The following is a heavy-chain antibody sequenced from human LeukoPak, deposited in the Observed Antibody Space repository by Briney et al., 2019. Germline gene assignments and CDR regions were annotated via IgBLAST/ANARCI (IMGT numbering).Heavy chain of an antibody. CDR2: IYYSGST. V-gene: IGHV4-30-4*08. J-gene: IGHJ6*03. CDR3: ARGAPSLMDV. Sequence: SETLSLTCTVSGGSISSGDYYWSWVRQPPGKGLEWIGYIYYSGSTYYNPSLKSRVTISVDTSKNQFSLKLSSVTAADTAVYYCARGAPSLMDVWGKGTTVTVSS. CDR1: GGSISSGDYY.